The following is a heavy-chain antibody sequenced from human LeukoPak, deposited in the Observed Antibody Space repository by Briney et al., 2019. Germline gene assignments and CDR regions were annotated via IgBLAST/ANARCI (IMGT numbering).Heavy chain of an antibody. J-gene: IGHJ4*02. Sequence: PSETLSLTCAVSGGSFSGYYWSWIRQHPGKGLEWIGEINHSGSTNYNPSLKSRVTISVDTSKNQFSLKLSSVTAADTAVYYCARGRYYDSSGYTFDYWGQGTLVTVSS. D-gene: IGHD3-22*01. CDR1: GGSFSGYY. V-gene: IGHV4-34*01. CDR2: INHSGST. CDR3: ARGRYYDSSGYTFDY.